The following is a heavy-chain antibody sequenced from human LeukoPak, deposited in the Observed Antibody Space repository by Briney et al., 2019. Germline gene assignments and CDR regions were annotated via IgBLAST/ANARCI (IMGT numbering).Heavy chain of an antibody. CDR1: GGSFSGYY. D-gene: IGHD3-22*01. J-gene: IGHJ6*03. Sequence: SETLSLTCAVYGGSFSGYYWTWIRQTPEKGLEWIGEINPSGSTNYNPSLKSRVTISVDTSKNQFSLELSSVTAADTAVYYCARGRQDVTMIVVVMTAVSYYLDVWGKGTTVTVS. V-gene: IGHV4-34*01. CDR2: INPSGST. CDR3: ARGRQDVTMIVVVMTAVSYYLDV.